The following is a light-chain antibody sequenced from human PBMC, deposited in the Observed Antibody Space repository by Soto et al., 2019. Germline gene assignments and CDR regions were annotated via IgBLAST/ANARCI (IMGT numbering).Light chain of an antibody. Sequence: EIVLTQSPGTLSLSPGERATLSCRASQSVSSSYLAWYQQKPGQAPRLLIYGASSRATGIPDRFSGSGSGTDFTLTISSLEPEDFAVYYCQQYGSSPHHFGQGTRLEIK. CDR2: GAS. CDR1: QSVSSSY. CDR3: QQYGSSPHH. V-gene: IGKV3-20*01. J-gene: IGKJ5*01.